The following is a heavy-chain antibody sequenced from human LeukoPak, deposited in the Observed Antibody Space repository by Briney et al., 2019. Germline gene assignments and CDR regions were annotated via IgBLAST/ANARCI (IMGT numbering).Heavy chain of an antibody. J-gene: IGHJ3*01. D-gene: IGHD6-19*01. CDR3: AKSIGWYGNAFDL. CDR1: GFTFSNYG. Sequence: GGSLRLSCAASGFTFSNYGMHWVRQAPGKGLEWVAVISYDGLNKYYADSVKGRFTISRDNSKNTLYLQMNSLRAEDTAVYFCAKSIGWYGNAFDLWGRGTMVTVSS. CDR2: ISYDGLNK. V-gene: IGHV3-30*18.